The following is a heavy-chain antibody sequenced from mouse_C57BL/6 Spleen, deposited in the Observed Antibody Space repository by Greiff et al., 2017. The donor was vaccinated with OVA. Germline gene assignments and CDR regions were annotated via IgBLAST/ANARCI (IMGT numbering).Heavy chain of an antibody. CDR3: ARRGGKWAWFAY. J-gene: IGHJ3*01. V-gene: IGHV1-26*01. CDR1: GYTFTDYY. Sequence: EVQLQQSGPELVKPGASVKISCKASGYTFTDYYMNWVKQSHGKSLEWIGDINPNNGGTSYNQKFKGKATLTVDKSSSTAYMALRSLTSEDSAVDYCARRGGKWAWFAYWGQGTLVTVSA. CDR2: INPNNGGT. D-gene: IGHD1-3*01.